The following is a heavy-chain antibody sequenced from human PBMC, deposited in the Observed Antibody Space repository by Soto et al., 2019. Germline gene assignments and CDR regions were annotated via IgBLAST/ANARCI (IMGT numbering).Heavy chain of an antibody. CDR2: MNPNSGNT. Sequence: QVQLVQSGAEVKKPGASVKVSCKASGYTFTSHDINWVRQATGHGLEWIGWMNPNSGNTGYAQKFQCRVTMTSNTPISTDYMELSSLRSDDTAVYYCARGKWLDYWGQGNLVSVSS. J-gene: IGHJ4*02. CDR1: GYTFTSHD. V-gene: IGHV1-8*01. D-gene: IGHD2-8*01. CDR3: ARGKWLDY.